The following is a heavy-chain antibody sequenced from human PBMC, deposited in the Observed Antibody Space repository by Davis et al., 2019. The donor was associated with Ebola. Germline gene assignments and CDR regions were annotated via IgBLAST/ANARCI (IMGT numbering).Heavy chain of an antibody. Sequence: GESLNIPCAVPGSTFRNYWMHWVRQAPGKGLEWVAVISYDGSNKYYADSVRGRFTISRDNSKNTLYLQMNSLGDEDTAVYYCVREWFGETDWGQGTLVTVSS. CDR2: ISYDGSNK. CDR1: GSTFRNYW. V-gene: IGHV3-33*08. D-gene: IGHD3-10*01. CDR3: VREWFGETD. J-gene: IGHJ4*02.